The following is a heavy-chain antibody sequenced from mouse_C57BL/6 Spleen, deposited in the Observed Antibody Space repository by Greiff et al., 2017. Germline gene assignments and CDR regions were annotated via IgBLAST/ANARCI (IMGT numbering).Heavy chain of an antibody. CDR1: GFNIKDDY. V-gene: IGHV14-4*01. Sequence: VQLQQSGAELVRPGASVMLSCTASGFNIKDDYMHWVKQRPEQGLEWIGWIDPENGDTEYASKFQGKATITADTSSNTAYLQLSSLTSEDTAVYYCTTLTGTRDYWGQGTTLTVSS. D-gene: IGHD4-1*01. CDR2: IDPENGDT. J-gene: IGHJ2*01. CDR3: TTLTGTRDY.